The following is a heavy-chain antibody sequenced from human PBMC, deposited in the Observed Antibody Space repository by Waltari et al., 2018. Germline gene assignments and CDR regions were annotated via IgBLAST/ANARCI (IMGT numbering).Heavy chain of an antibody. D-gene: IGHD3-22*01. V-gene: IGHV1-2*06. CDR1: GYTFTGYY. J-gene: IGHJ6*03. CDR3: ARDLGRTYYYESSGYYNYYYRDV. Sequence: QVQLVQSGAEVKKPGASVKVSCKASGYTFTGYYMHWVRQAPGQGLEWMGRINPNRGGTNKEQNFKARVTMTRDRSISTANMEWGRLRSEDTAGYYGARDLGRTYYYESSGYYNYYYRDVGGKGTTVTVSS. CDR2: INPNRGGT.